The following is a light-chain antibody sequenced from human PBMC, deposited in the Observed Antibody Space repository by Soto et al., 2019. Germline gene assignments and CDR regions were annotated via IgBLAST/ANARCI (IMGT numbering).Light chain of an antibody. Sequence: EIVLTQAPATLSLSPGERATLSCRASQSVSNFLACYQQKPGQVPKLLIYDASNRATGIPARFSGSGSGTDFTLTISSLEPEDFAVYYCQQRYSSWTFGQGTKVEIK. CDR1: QSVSNF. CDR3: QQRYSSWT. J-gene: IGKJ1*01. CDR2: DAS. V-gene: IGKV3-11*01.